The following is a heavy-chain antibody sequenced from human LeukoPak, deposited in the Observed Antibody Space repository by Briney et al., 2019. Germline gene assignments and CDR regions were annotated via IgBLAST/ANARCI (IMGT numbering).Heavy chain of an antibody. Sequence: PGGSLRLSCGASGFTFSSHAMTWVRQAPGKGLEWVSAISISGDTTYYADAVKGRFTISRDNSKNTVYLQMNSLRAEDTAVYYCANEIRPNDYWGQGTLVTLSS. V-gene: IGHV3-23*01. CDR2: ISISGDTT. D-gene: IGHD4-17*01. J-gene: IGHJ4*02. CDR3: ANEIRPNDY. CDR1: GFTFSSHA.